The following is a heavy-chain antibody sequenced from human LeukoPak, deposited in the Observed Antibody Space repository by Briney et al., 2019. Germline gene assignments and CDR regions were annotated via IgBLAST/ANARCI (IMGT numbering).Heavy chain of an antibody. CDR3: ARQGLRFLEWFPFDY. CDR1: GYSFTSYW. D-gene: IGHD3-3*01. Sequence: GESLKISCKGSGYSFTSYWIGWVRQMPGKGLEWMGIIYPGDSDTRYSPSFQGQVTISADKSISTAYLQWSSLKASDTAMYYCARQGLRFLEWFPFDYWGQGTLVTVSS. J-gene: IGHJ4*02. CDR2: IYPGDSDT. V-gene: IGHV5-51*01.